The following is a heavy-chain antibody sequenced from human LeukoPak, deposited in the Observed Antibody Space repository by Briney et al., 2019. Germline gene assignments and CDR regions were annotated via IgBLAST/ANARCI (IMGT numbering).Heavy chain of an antibody. D-gene: IGHD5-18*01. CDR3: AKQWRTTDTAMVIYYFDY. J-gene: IGHJ4*02. V-gene: IGHV3-23*01. Sequence: GGSLRLSCAASGFTFSSYAMSWVRQAPGKGLEWVSAISGSGGSTYYADSVKGRFTISRDNSKNTLYLQMNSLRAEDTAVYYCAKQWRTTDTAMVIYYFDYWGQGTLVTVSS. CDR2: ISGSGGST. CDR1: GFTFSSYA.